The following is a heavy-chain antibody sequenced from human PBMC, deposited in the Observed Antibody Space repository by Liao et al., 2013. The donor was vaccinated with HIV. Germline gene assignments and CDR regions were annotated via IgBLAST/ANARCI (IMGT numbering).Heavy chain of an antibody. J-gene: IGHJ4*02. V-gene: IGHV4-34*01. CDR3: ASMGENYYDSSGRGYFDY. D-gene: IGHD3-22*01. Sequence: QVHLQQWGAGLLKPSETLSLTCAVYGGSLSGYYWSWIRQPPGKGLEWIGEINHSGRTNYNPSLKSRVTISVDTSKNQFSLKLSSVTAADTAVYYCASMGENYYDSSGRGYFDYWGQGNLVTVSS. CDR1: GGSLSGYY. CDR2: INHSGRT.